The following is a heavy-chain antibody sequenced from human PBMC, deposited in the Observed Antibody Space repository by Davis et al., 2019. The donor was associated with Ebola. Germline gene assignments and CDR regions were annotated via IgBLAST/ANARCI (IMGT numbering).Heavy chain of an antibody. CDR2: IYPGDSDT. J-gene: IGHJ2*01. CDR3: ARGGYGDYVSDWYFDL. V-gene: IGHV5-51*01. D-gene: IGHD4-17*01. CDR1: GYNFTNHW. Sequence: GESLKISCKGFGYNFTNHWIGWVRQMPGRGLEWMGIIYPGDSDTRYGPSFQSQVTISVDKSISTAYLQWSSLKASDTAMYYCARGGYGDYVSDWYFDLWGRGTLVTVSS.